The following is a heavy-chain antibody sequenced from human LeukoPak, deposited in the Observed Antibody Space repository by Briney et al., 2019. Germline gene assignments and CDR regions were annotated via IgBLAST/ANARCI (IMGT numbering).Heavy chain of an antibody. CDR2: IYYRGST. V-gene: IGHV4-30-4*08. CDR3: ARATVTTSIWFDP. CDR1: GGSISSGDYY. J-gene: IGHJ5*02. Sequence: PSQTLSLTCTVSGGSISSGDYYWSWIRQPPGKGLEWIGYIYYRGSTYYNPSLKSRVTISVDTSKNQFSLKLSSVTAADTAVYYCARATVTTSIWFDPWGQGTLVTVSS. D-gene: IGHD4-17*01.